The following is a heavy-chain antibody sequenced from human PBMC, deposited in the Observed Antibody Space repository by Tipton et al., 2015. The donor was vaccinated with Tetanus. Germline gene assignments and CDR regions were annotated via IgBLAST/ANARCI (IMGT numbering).Heavy chain of an antibody. CDR3: ARAHCSDGVCNFDF. V-gene: IGHV5-51*01. D-gene: IGHD2-15*01. J-gene: IGHJ4*02. CDR2: IYPGDSDT. CDR1: GYIFTNYW. Sequence: VQLVQSGGEVKKPGESLKISCKGSGYIFTNYWIGWVRQKPGKGLEWMGIIYPGDSDTRYSPSSQGQVTISVDQSINTAYLQWSSLKASDTSMFYCARAHCSDGVCNFDFWGQGALVTVAS.